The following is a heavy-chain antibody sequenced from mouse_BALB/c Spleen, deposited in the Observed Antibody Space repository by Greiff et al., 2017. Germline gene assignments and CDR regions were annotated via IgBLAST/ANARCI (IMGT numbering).Heavy chain of an antibody. CDR3: ARDLNYGSSSWFAY. Sequence: VQLHQPGAELVKPGASVKLSGKASGYTFTSYWRHGVKQRPGQGLEWIGEINPSNGRTNYNEKFKSKATLTVDKSSSTAYMQLSSLTSEDSAVYYCARDLNYGSSSWFAYWGQGTLVTVSA. CDR2: INPSNGRT. CDR1: GYTFTSYW. V-gene: IGHV1S81*02. J-gene: IGHJ3*01. D-gene: IGHD1-1*01.